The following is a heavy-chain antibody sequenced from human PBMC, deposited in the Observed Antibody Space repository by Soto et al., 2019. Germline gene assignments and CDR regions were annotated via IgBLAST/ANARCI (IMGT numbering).Heavy chain of an antibody. V-gene: IGHV4-59*12. CDR1: GGSISSYY. Sequence: PSETLSLTCTVSGGSISSYYWSWIRQPPGKGLEWIGYIYYSGSTYYNPSLKSRVTISVDRSKNQFSLKLSSVTAADTAVYYCARGIVVVHYFDYWGQGTLVTVSS. CDR3: ARGIVVVHYFDY. J-gene: IGHJ4*02. D-gene: IGHD3-22*01. CDR2: IYYSGST.